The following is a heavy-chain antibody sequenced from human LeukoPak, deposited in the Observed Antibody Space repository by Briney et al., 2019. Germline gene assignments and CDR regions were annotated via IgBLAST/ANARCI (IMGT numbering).Heavy chain of an antibody. CDR3: AHPIEEQWLVAFDY. J-gene: IGHJ4*02. D-gene: IGHD6-19*01. CDR2: NYWNDDK. CDR1: GFSLSTGGVG. V-gene: IGHV2-5*01. Sequence: SGPTLVTPPQTLTLTCTFSGFSLSTGGVGVSCIRQPAGKALDWLALNYWNDDKRYSSSLKSRLTITNDTSKHQVVLTMANMDPVDTATYYCAHPIEEQWLVAFDYWGQGILVTVSS.